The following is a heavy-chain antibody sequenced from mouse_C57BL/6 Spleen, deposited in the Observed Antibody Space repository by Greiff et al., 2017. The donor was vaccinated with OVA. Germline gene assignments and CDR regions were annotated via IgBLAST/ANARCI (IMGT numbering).Heavy chain of an antibody. V-gene: IGHV5-17*01. J-gene: IGHJ4*01. CDR3: ARGGNYDYAMDY. CDR2: ISSGSSTI. CDR1: GFTFSDYG. D-gene: IGHD2-1*01. Sequence: EVKLVESGGGLVKPGGSLKLSCAASGFTFSDYGMHWVRQAPEKGLEWVAYISSGSSTIYYADTVKGRFTISRDKSTNTLFLQMTSLRSEDTAMYYCARGGNYDYAMDYWGQGTSVTVSS.